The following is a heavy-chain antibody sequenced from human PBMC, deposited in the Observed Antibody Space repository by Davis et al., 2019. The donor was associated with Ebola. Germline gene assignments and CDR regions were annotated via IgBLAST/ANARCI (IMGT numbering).Heavy chain of an antibody. D-gene: IGHD3-3*01. V-gene: IGHV1-18*04. CDR2: ISAYNGNT. J-gene: IGHJ4*02. CDR1: GYTFTSYY. Sequence: ASVKVSCKASGYTFTSYYMHWVRQAPGQGLEWMGWISAYNGNTNYAQKLQGRVTMTTDTSTSTAYMELRSLRSDDTAVYYCARDQGTIFGVVITRSDYWGQGTLVTVSS. CDR3: ARDQGTIFGVVITRSDY.